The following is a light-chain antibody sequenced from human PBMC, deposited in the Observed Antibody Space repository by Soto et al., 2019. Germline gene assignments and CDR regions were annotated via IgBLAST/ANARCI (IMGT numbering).Light chain of an antibody. CDR3: QQYGSSPPTWT. CDR2: RAT. V-gene: IGKV3-20*01. J-gene: IGKJ1*01. Sequence: EIVLTQSPGTLSLSPGERATLSCRASQSVSSKFLAWYQQKPGQAPRLLIYRATSRATGIPDRFSGSGSETDFTLTITRLEPEDFAVYYCQQYGSSPPTWTFGQGTKVEF. CDR1: QSVSSKF.